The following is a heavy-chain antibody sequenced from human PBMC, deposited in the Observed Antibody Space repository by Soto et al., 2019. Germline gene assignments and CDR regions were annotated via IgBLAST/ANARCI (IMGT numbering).Heavy chain of an antibody. CDR3: ESNSDGYTFYDY. CDR1: GGSISSYY. V-gene: IGHV4-30-4*01. D-gene: IGHD5-18*01. CDR2: IYYSGST. Sequence: PSETLSLTCTVSGGSISSYYWSWIRQPPGKGLEWIGYIYYSGSTYYNPSLKSRVTISVDTSKNQFSLKLSSVTAADTAVYYCESNSDGYTFYDYWGQGTLVTVSS. J-gene: IGHJ4*02.